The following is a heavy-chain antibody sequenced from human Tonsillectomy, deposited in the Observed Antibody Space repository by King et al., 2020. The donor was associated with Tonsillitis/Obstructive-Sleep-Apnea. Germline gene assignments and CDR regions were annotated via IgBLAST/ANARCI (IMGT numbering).Heavy chain of an antibody. CDR1: GFTFRNAW. J-gene: IGHJ3*02. D-gene: IGHD3-16*01. CDR2: IKSKXXGGTT. V-gene: IGHV3-15*01. Sequence: VQLVESGGGLVKPGGSLRLSCAASGFTFRNAWMSWVRQAPGKGLEWVGRIKSKXXGGTTXYAXPVKGRFTISRDDSKNTLFLQMNSLKTEDTAVYYXTTXPSYTTYXFXDAXDIWXXXTMVTXXS. CDR3: TTXPSYTTYXFXDAXDI.